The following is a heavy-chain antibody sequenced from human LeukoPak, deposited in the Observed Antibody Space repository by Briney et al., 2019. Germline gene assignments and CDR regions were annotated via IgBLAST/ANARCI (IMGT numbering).Heavy chain of an antibody. CDR3: VLAVAGPFDY. CDR1: GFTFSSYG. CDR2: IWYDGSNK. V-gene: IGHV3-33*01. Sequence: GGSLRLSCAASGFTFSSYGMHWVRQAPGKGLEWVAVIWYDGSNKYYADSVKGRFTISRDNSKNTLYLQMNSLRAEDTAVYYCVLAVAGPFDYWGQGTLVTVSS. J-gene: IGHJ4*02. D-gene: IGHD6-19*01.